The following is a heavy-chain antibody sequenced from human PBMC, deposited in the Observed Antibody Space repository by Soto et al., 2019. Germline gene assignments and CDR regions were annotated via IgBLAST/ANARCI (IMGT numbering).Heavy chain of an antibody. J-gene: IGHJ6*03. CDR1: GGTFSNHT. Sequence: QVQLVQSGAEVRKPGSSVKVSCKASGGTFSNHTISWVRQAPGQGLEWMGRIIPILNIANYAQKFEGSVTITADKSTRTAYMELSSLRSEDTAVYYCARVAEMGTVTNGFYYYMDVWGKGTTVTVSS. V-gene: IGHV1-69*02. CDR2: IIPILNIA. CDR3: ARVAEMGTVTNGFYYYMDV. D-gene: IGHD4-17*01.